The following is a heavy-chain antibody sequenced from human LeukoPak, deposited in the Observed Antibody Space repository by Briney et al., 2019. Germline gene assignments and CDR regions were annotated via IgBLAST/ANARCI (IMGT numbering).Heavy chain of an antibody. Sequence: GASVKVSCKASGGTFSSYAISWVRQAPGQGLEWMGRIFPILGIANYARKFQGRVTITADKSTSTAYMELSSLRSEDTAVYYCARSGSGWYRGSYYYYGMDVWGQGTTVTVSS. D-gene: IGHD6-19*01. J-gene: IGHJ6*02. CDR3: ARSGSGWYRGSYYYYGMDV. CDR1: GGTFSSYA. CDR2: IFPILGIA. V-gene: IGHV1-69*04.